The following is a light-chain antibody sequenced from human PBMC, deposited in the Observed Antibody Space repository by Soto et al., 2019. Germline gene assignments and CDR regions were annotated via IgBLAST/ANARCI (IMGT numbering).Light chain of an antibody. CDR1: QSVSSY. Sequence: EMVLTQCPATLSLSPGERATLSCRASQSVSSYLAWYQQKPGQAPRPLIYDASNRATGIPARFSGSGAGTEFTLTISSLEPEDFAVDYCQQRSNWPITFGQGTRLEIK. J-gene: IGKJ5*01. CDR3: QQRSNWPIT. CDR2: DAS. V-gene: IGKV3-11*01.